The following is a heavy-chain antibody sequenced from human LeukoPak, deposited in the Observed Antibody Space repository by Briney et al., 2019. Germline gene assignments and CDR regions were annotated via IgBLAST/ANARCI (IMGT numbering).Heavy chain of an antibody. CDR2: ILPAFGSP. D-gene: IGHD1-26*01. CDR3: SKAHYPGAIRNYDP. V-gene: IGHV1-69*13. J-gene: IGHJ5*02. Sequence: GASVRVSCKASGGSFGSYAINWIRQAPGQGLEWIGGILPAFGSPTYAQNFQGRVTISADESTGTVYLDMSSLTNEDSANEFWSKAHYPGAIRNYDPWGQGTLVIVSS. CDR1: GGSFGSYA.